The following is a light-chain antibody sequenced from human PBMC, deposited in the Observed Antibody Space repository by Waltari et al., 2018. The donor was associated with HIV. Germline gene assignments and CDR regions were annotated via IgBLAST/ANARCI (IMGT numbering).Light chain of an antibody. CDR1: QSITTH. J-gene: IGKJ2*01. Sequence: DVQVTQSPSSLSASVGDRVTITCRASQSITTHLNWYQHKPGKAPKVLIFDAPRLQTGVPSRFRGSGSGTDFTLTISSLQTEDFATYYCQQSYSNPYAFGQGTRLEIK. V-gene: IGKV1-39*01. CDR2: DAP. CDR3: QQSYSNPYA.